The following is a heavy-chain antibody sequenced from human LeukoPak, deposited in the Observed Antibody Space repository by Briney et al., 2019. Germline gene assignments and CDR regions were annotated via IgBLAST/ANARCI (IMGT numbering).Heavy chain of an antibody. V-gene: IGHV3-23*01. CDR1: GFTFSNYG. CDR2: ITGRGENT. CDR3: AKDHYDSGGFCDY. D-gene: IGHD3-22*01. J-gene: IGHJ4*02. Sequence: GGSLRLSCAASGFTFSNYGMNWVRQAPGKGLEWVSGITGRGENTYYADSVKGRFTISRDNSKNTLYLQMNSLRAEDTAVFYCAKDHYDSGGFCDYWGQGTLVTVSS.